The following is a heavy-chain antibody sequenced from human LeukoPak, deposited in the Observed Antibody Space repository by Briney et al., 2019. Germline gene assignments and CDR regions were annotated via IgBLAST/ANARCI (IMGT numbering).Heavy chain of an antibody. CDR2: ISGSGGTI. J-gene: IGHJ4*02. D-gene: IGHD6-19*01. Sequence: GGSLRLSCAASGFTFSIYAMSWVRQAPGKGLEWVSGISGSGGTIDYADSVKGRFTISRDNSKTTLYLQMNSLRAEDTAVYYCAKVSEYTSGWSDYWAREPWSPSPQ. CDR1: GFTFSIYA. V-gene: IGHV3-23*01. CDR3: AKVSEYTSGWSDY.